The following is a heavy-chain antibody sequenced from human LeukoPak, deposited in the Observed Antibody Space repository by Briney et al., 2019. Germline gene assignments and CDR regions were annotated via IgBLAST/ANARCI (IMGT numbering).Heavy chain of an antibody. J-gene: IGHJ4*02. CDR1: GFIFKMYA. Sequence: PGRSLRLSCAASGFIFKMYALHWVRQAPGKGLEWVSVISHDGSNTSYGDSVKGRFTISRDNSKNTLNLQMDSLRVDDTAVYYCEAVAVSGGGYWGQGTLVTVSS. D-gene: IGHD6-19*01. CDR2: ISHDGSNT. V-gene: IGHV3-30*04. CDR3: EAVAVSGGGY.